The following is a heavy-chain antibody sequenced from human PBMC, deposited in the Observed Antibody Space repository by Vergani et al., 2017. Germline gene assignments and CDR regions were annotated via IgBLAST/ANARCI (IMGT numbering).Heavy chain of an antibody. CDR1: GFTVSSNY. J-gene: IGHJ4*02. Sequence: EVQLVESGGGLVQPGGSLRLSCAASGFTVSSNYMSWVRQAPGKGLEWVSVIYSGGSTYYAESVKGRFTISRDNSKNTLYLQRNSLRAEDTAVYYCAIGVQRPVVVVPAAISWGFYYWGQGTLVTVSS. CDR3: AIGVQRPVVVVPAAISWGFYY. V-gene: IGHV3-66*02. D-gene: IGHD2-2*01. CDR2: IYSGGST.